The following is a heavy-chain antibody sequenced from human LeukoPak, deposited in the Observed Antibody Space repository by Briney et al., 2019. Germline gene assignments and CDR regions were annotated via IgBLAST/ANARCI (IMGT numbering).Heavy chain of an antibody. CDR1: GFTFSNYA. J-gene: IGHJ4*02. CDR3: SPIGAGY. CDR2: ISYDGNNK. V-gene: IGHV3-30-3*01. Sequence: PGGSLRLSCAASGFTFSNYAMHWVRQAPGKGLEWVTVISYDGNNKYYADSVKGRFTISRDNSKNTVYLQMNSLRVEDTAVYYCSPIGAGYWGQGTLVTVSS. D-gene: IGHD4/OR15-4a*01.